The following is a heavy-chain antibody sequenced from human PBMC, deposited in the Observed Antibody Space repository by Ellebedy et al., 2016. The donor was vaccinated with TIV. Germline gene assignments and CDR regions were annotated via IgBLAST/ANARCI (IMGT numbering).Heavy chain of an antibody. CDR2: ISSSGSTI. Sequence: GESLKISCAASGFTFSSYSMNWVRQAPGKGLEWVSYISSSGSTIYYADSVKGRFTISRDNAENSLHLHLNSLRSDDMALYYCARSPSRSYWAGKYYFDLWGQGSLVSVSS. D-gene: IGHD3-10*01. V-gene: IGHV3-48*04. J-gene: IGHJ4*02. CDR3: ARSPSRSYWAGKYYFDL. CDR1: GFTFSSYS.